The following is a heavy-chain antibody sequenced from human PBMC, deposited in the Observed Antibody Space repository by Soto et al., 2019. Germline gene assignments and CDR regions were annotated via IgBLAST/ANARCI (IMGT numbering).Heavy chain of an antibody. V-gene: IGHV4-34*01. CDR1: GGSFSGYY. Sequence: SETLSLSCAVYGGSFSGYYWSWIRQPPGKGLEWIGEINHSGSTNYNPSLKSRVTISVDTSKNQFSLKLSSVTAADTAVYYCARGGFAAAGTAWDYYYGMDVWGQGTTVTVSS. J-gene: IGHJ6*02. D-gene: IGHD6-13*01. CDR3: ARGGFAAAGTAWDYYYGMDV. CDR2: INHSGST.